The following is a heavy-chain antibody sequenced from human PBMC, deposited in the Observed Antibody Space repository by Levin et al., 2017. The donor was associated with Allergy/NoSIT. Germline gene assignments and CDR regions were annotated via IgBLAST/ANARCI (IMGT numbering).Heavy chain of an antibody. CDR3: ARGKYYDYRDAFDI. J-gene: IGHJ3*02. CDR2: IIPIFGTA. Sequence: GASVKVSCKASGGTFSSYAISWVRQAPGQGLEWMGGIIPIFGTANYAQKFQGRVTITADESTSTAYMELSSLRSEDTAVYYCARGKYYDYRDAFDIWGQGTMVTVSS. CDR1: GGTFSSYA. V-gene: IGHV1-69*13. D-gene: IGHD3-3*01.